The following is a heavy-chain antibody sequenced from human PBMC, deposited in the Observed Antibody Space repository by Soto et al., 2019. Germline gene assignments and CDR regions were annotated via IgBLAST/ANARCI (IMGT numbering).Heavy chain of an antibody. CDR2: IYYSGST. V-gene: IGHV4-59*08. Sequence: SETLSLTCTVSGGSISSYYWSWIRQPPGKGLEWIGYIYYSGSTNYNPSLKSRVTISVDTSKNQFSLKLSSVTAADTAVYYCASRYYDFWSGYFDYWGQGTLVTVSS. J-gene: IGHJ4*02. D-gene: IGHD3-3*01. CDR1: GGSISSYY. CDR3: ASRYYDFWSGYFDY.